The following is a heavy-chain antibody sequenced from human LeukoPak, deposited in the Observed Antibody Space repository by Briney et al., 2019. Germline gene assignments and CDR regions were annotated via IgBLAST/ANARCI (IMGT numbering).Heavy chain of an antibody. J-gene: IGHJ3*02. CDR2: ISTYNGNT. V-gene: IGHV1-18*01. CDR1: GYTFTSYG. D-gene: IGHD6-19*01. Sequence: ASVSVSCKASGYTFTSYGISWVRQAPGQGLEWMGWISTYNGNTNFAQKLQGRVTMTTDTSTRTAYMELRSLRSDDTAIYYCARDLGGWYRPDAFDMWGQGTMVTVSS. CDR3: ARDLGGWYRPDAFDM.